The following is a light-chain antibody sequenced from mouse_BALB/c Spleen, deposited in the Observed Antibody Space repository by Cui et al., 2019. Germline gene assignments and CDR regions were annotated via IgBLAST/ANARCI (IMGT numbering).Light chain of an antibody. CDR3: QQYWSTPPYT. Sequence: DIQMTQSSSYLSVSIGGRVTITCKASDRSNHWLALYKQKPGNASRLFRSCATSLETWGPSSCSSSGCGKDYTLSITSRQTEDVATYYCQQYWSTPPYTFGGGTKLEIK. J-gene: IGKJ2*01. CDR1: DRSNHW. CDR2: CAT. V-gene: IGKV13-85*01.